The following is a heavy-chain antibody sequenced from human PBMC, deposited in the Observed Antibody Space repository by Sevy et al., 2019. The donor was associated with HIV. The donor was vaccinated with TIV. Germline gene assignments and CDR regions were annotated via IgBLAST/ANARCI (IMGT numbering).Heavy chain of an antibody. CDR2: FDPEDGDPEDGKT. J-gene: IGHJ4*02. Sequence: ASVKVSCKVSGYTLNEFSMHWVRQAPGKGLEWMTTFDPEDGDPEDGKTIYAPKFLGRVTVTEDTSTDTAYMKLSSLRSEDTAVYYCATTKDYYDSSGYPFDYWGQGTLVTVSS. CDR3: ATTKDYYDSSGYPFDY. V-gene: IGHV1-24*01. CDR1: GYTLNEFS. D-gene: IGHD3-22*01.